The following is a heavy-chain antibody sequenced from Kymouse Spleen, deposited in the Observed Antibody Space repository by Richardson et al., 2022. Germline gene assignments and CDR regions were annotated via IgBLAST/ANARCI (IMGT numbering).Heavy chain of an antibody. CDR3: ARHGYSSSSGGWYFDL. V-gene: IGHV3-7*01. D-gene: IGHD6-6*01. CDR1: GFTFSSYW. CDR2: IKQDGSEK. J-gene: IGHJ2*01. Sequence: EVQLVESGGGLVQPGGSLRLSCAASGFTFSSYWMSWVRQAPGKGLEWVANIKQDGSEKYYVDSVKGRFTISRDNAKNSLYLQMNSLRAEDTAVYYCARHGYSSSSGGWYFDLWGRGTLVTVSS.